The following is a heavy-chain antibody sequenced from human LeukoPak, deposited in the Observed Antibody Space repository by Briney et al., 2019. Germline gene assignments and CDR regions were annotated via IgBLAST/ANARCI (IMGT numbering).Heavy chain of an antibody. J-gene: IGHJ4*02. CDR1: GFTFTSYS. CDR3: AQAVGGYYYDSSGYYPGY. D-gene: IGHD3-22*01. V-gene: IGHV3-23*01. CDR2: ISGGGGST. Sequence: PGGSLRLSCAASGFTFTSYSMNWVRQAPGKGLEWVSTISGGGGSTYYADSVKGRFTISRDNSKNTLYLQMNSLRAEDTAVYYCAQAVGGYYYDSSGYYPGYWGQGTLVTVSS.